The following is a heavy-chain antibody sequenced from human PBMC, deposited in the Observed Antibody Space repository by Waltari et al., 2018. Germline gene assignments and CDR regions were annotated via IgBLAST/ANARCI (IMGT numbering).Heavy chain of an antibody. CDR2: INHSGST. D-gene: IGHD4-17*01. V-gene: IGHV4-34*01. J-gene: IGHJ3*02. CDR1: GGSFSGYY. Sequence: QVQLQQWGAGLLKPSETLSLTCAVYGGSFSGYYWSWIRQPPGKGLEWIGEINHSGSTNYNPSRKSRVTISGDTSKNQFSLKLSSVTAADTAVYYCARGHGDYGDAFDIWGQGTMVTVSS. CDR3: ARGHGDYGDAFDI.